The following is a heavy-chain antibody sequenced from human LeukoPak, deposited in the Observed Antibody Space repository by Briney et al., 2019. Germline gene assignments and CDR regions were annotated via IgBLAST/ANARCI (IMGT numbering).Heavy chain of an antibody. CDR3: ARGLSTYARGRDY. Sequence: ASVKVSCKASGYTFTGYYMHWVRQAPGQGLEWVGWINPNSGGTNYAQKFQGRVTMTRDTSISTAYMELSRLRSDDTAVYYCARGLSTYARGRDYWGQGTLVTVSS. J-gene: IGHJ4*02. V-gene: IGHV1-2*02. D-gene: IGHD3-16*01. CDR2: INPNSGGT. CDR1: GYTFTGYY.